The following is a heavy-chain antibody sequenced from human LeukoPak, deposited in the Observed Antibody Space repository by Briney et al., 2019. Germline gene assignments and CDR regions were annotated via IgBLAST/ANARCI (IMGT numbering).Heavy chain of an antibody. CDR1: GFTFSSYG. CDR2: IWYDGSNK. J-gene: IGHJ4*02. V-gene: IGHV3-33*06. D-gene: IGHD3-10*01. Sequence: PGGSLRLSCAASGFTFSSYGMHWVRQAPGKGLEWVAVIWYDGSNKYYADSVKGRFTISRDNSKNTLYLQMNSLRAEDTAVYYCANVWRGSGSYYKEDYWGQGTLVTVSS. CDR3: ANVWRGSGSYYKEDY.